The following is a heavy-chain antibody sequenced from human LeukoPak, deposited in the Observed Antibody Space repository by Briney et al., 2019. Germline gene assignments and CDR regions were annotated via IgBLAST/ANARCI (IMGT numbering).Heavy chain of an antibody. J-gene: IGHJ1*01. CDR1: GYSISSGYY. Sequence: KPSETLSLTCTVSGYSISSGYYWGWIRQPPGKGLEWIGSIYHSGSTYYNPSLKSRVTISVDTSKNQFSLKLSSVTAADTAVYYCARIDAYYDFWSGYSAEYFQHWGQGTLVTVSS. V-gene: IGHV4-38-2*02. CDR3: ARIDAYYDFWSGYSAEYFQH. CDR2: IYHSGST. D-gene: IGHD3-3*01.